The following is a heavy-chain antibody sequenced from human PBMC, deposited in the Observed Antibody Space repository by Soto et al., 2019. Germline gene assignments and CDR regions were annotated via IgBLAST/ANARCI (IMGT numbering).Heavy chain of an antibody. V-gene: IGHV4-4*02. J-gene: IGHJ6*02. CDR1: GGSISSSNW. Sequence: SETLSLTCAVSGGSISSSNWWSWVRQPPGKGLEWIGEIYHSGSTNYNPSLKSRVTISVDTSKNQFSLKVTSVTAADTAVYYCARLNGYCISSSCHGHYAMDVWGQGTTVTVSS. D-gene: IGHD2-2*01. CDR2: IYHSGST. CDR3: ARLNGYCISSSCHGHYAMDV.